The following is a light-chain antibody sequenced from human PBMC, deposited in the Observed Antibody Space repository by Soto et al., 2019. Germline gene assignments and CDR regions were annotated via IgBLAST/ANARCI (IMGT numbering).Light chain of an antibody. CDR2: DAS. Sequence: ETVMTQSPGTLSVSPGEGATLSCRASQSVSSNLAWYQQKPGQAPRLLIYDASTRATGIPASFSGSGSGTEFTLTISSLQSEDFAVYYCEQYHEWPLTFGGGTEVEIK. CDR1: QSVSSN. V-gene: IGKV3D-15*01. CDR3: EQYHEWPLT. J-gene: IGKJ4*01.